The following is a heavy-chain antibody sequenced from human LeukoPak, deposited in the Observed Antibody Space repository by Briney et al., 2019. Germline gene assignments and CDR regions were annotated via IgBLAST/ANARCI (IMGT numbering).Heavy chain of an antibody. D-gene: IGHD2/OR15-2a*01. CDR3: AREVKVGNTDTGYYFDY. CDR1: GGSFSGYY. J-gene: IGHJ4*02. Sequence: SETLSLTCAVYGGSFSGYYWSWIRQPPGKGLEWIGEIYHSGSTNYNPSLKSRVTISVDTSKNQFSLKLNSVTAADTAVYYCAREVKVGNTDTGYYFDYWGQGILVTVSS. CDR2: IYHSGST. V-gene: IGHV4-34*01.